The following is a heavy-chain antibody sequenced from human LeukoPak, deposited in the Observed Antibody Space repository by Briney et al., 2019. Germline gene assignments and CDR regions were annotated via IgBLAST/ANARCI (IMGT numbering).Heavy chain of an antibody. D-gene: IGHD6-19*01. J-gene: IGHJ3*01. Sequence: PGGSLRLSCAASGFTVSSNYMSWVRQAPGKGLEWVSVIYSGGSTYYADFVKGRFTISRDNSKNTLYLQMNSLRAEDTAVYYCASYSSGWHPVRYWGQGTMVTVSS. CDR1: GFTVSSNY. CDR3: ASYSSGWHPVRY. CDR2: IYSGGST. V-gene: IGHV3-66*01.